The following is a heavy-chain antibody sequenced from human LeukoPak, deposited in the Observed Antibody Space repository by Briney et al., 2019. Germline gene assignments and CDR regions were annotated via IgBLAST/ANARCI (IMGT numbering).Heavy chain of an antibody. V-gene: IGHV3-30*18. D-gene: IGHD2-15*01. CDR2: ISYDGSNK. J-gene: IGHJ4*02. CDR3: AKASKVVALATLFDY. CDR1: GFTFSSYG. Sequence: GGSLRLSCAASGFTFSSYGMHWVRQAPGKGLEGVAVISYDGSNKYYADSVKGRFTISRDNSKNTLYLQMNSLRAEDTAVYYCAKASKVVALATLFDYWGQGTLVTVSS.